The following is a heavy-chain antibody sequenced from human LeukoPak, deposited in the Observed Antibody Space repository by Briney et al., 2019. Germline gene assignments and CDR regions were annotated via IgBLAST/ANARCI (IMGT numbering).Heavy chain of an antibody. J-gene: IGHJ5*02. V-gene: IGHV4-59*01. CDR2: IYHSGST. D-gene: IGHD6-13*01. CDR1: GGSISSYY. CDR3: ARDYSSRGDWFDP. Sequence: SETLSLTCTVSGGSISSYYWSWIRQPPGKGLEWIGYIYHSGSTNYNPSLKSRVTISVDTSKNQFSLKLSSVTAADTAVYYCARDYSSRGDWFDPWGQGTLVTVSS.